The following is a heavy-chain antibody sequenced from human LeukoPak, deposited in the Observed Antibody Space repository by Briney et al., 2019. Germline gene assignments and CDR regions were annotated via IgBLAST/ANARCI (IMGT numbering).Heavy chain of an antibody. Sequence: SVKVSCKASGGTFSSYAISWVRQAPGQGLEWMGRTIPILGIANYAQKFQGRVTITADKSTSTAYMELSSLRSEDTAVYYCARELVGATSNWFDPWGQGTLVTVSS. CDR1: GGTFSSYA. J-gene: IGHJ5*02. D-gene: IGHD1-26*01. CDR2: TIPILGIA. CDR3: ARELVGATSNWFDP. V-gene: IGHV1-69*04.